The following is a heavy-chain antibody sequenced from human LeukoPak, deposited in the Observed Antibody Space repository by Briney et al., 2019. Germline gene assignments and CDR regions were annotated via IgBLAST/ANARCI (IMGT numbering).Heavy chain of an antibody. CDR1: GFTFSSSS. Sequence: PGGSLRLSCAGSGFTFSSSSMNWVRQAPGKGLEWVSYISSSSSTIYYADSVKGRFTISRDNAKNSLYLQMNSLRAEDTAVYYCARTSVSHGRAFDIWGQGTMVTVSS. J-gene: IGHJ3*02. CDR3: ARTSVSHGRAFDI. CDR2: ISSSSSTI. V-gene: IGHV3-48*01.